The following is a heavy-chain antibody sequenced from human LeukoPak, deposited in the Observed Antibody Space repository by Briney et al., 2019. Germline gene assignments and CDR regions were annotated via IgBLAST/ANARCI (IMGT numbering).Heavy chain of an antibody. CDR2: ISGSGGST. J-gene: IGHJ4*02. V-gene: IGHV3-23*01. Sequence: GGSLRLSCAASGFTFRAYSMNWVRQAPGKGLEWVSAISGSGGSTYYADSVKGRFTISRDNSKNTLYLQMNSLRAEDTAVYYCAKDTFYGSGSYYDYWGQGTLVTVSS. CDR3: AKDTFYGSGSYYDY. CDR1: GFTFRAYS. D-gene: IGHD3-10*01.